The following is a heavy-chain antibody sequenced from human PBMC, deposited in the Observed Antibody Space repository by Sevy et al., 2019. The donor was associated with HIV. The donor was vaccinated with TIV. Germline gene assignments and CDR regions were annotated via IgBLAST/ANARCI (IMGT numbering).Heavy chain of an antibody. D-gene: IGHD3-9*01. CDR3: ANFGRLLIINGDAFDV. V-gene: IGHV4-38-2*02. Sequence: SETLSLTCTVSGYSISSGYLWGWILQPPGKGLEWIGSVDHTGNTYYNPSLKSRVTTSGDTSKNQFSLRLSSVTAADPAVYYCANFGRLLIINGDAFDVWGQGTMVTVSS. CDR1: GYSISSGYL. CDR2: VDHTGNT. J-gene: IGHJ3*01.